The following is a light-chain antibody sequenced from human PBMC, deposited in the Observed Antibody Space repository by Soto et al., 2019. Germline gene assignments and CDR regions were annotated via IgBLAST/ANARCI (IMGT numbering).Light chain of an antibody. Sequence: QSVLTQPAPLAGSPGQSITISCTGTSSDGGGYNYVSWYQQHPGKAPKLMIHDVSNRPSGVSNRFSGSKSGNTASLTISGLQAEDEADYYCSSYTSSSTLGYVFGTGTKVTVL. CDR1: SSDGGGYNY. V-gene: IGLV2-14*01. J-gene: IGLJ1*01. CDR3: SSYTSSSTLGYV. CDR2: DVS.